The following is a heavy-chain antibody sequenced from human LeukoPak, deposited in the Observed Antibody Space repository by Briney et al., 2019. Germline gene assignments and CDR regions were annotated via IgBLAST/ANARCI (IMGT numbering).Heavy chain of an antibody. D-gene: IGHD3-22*01. J-gene: IGHJ4*02. Sequence: GGSLRLSCAASGFTFSSYATSWVRQAPGKGLECVSAIVGSGGVTYYADSVRGRFSISRDNSKNTLYLQMNSLRAEDTAVYFCPKGEESSGLATTYVDYWGQGTLVTVSS. CDR3: PKGEESSGLATTYVDY. V-gene: IGHV3-23*01. CDR2: IVGSGGVT. CDR1: GFTFSSYA.